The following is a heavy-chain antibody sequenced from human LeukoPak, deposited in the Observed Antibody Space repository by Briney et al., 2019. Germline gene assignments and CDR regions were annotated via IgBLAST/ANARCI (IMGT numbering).Heavy chain of an antibody. CDR2: LYSDGNT. CDR3: ARGVEPLAANTLAY. V-gene: IGHV3-53*01. Sequence: GGSLRLSCAASGFTVITNDMTWVRQAPGKGLEWVSGLYSDGNTKNADSAQGRFTISRDNSKNTLYLEMNRLSPDDTAVYYCARGVEPLAANTLAYWGQGTLVTVSS. D-gene: IGHD1-14*01. J-gene: IGHJ4*02. CDR1: GFTVITND.